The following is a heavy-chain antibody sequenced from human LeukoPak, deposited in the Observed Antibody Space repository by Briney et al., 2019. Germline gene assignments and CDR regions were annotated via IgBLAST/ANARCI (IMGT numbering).Heavy chain of an antibody. CDR2: IYYSGST. Sequence: PSETLSLTCTVSGGSISSYYWSWIRQPPGKGLGWIGYIYYSGSTNYNPSLKSRVTISVDTSKNQFSLKLSSVTAADTAVYYCARSIQLWDYYFDYWGQGTLVTVSS. V-gene: IGHV4-59*08. CDR1: GGSISSYY. D-gene: IGHD5-18*01. J-gene: IGHJ4*02. CDR3: ARSIQLWDYYFDY.